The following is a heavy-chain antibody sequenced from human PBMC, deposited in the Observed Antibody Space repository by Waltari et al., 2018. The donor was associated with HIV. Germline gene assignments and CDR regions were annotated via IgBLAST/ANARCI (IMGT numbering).Heavy chain of an antibody. D-gene: IGHD1-26*01. CDR3: VKTGVGGRFFHY. CDR2: IHYDGLNK. V-gene: IGHV3-30*02. Sequence: QVQLVESGGGVVQPGGSLRLSCAASGFTFRQYGIHWVRQASGKGLEWVAFIHYDGLNKDSADSVKGRFTISRDNSKNTVYLHMNSLRAEDTAVYYCVKTGVGGRFFHYWGQGTLVTVSS. J-gene: IGHJ4*02. CDR1: GFTFRQYG.